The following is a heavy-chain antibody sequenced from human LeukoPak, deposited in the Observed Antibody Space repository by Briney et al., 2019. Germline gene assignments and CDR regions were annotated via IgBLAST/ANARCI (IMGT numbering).Heavy chain of an antibody. CDR3: AKLCSGGSCYWNY. V-gene: IGHV3-23*01. D-gene: IGHD2-15*01. J-gene: IGHJ4*02. CDR2: ISASGRTT. CDR1: GFTLSSYA. Sequence: PGGSLRLSCAAAGFTLSSYAMSWVRQAPGKGLEWVSHISASGRTTDYADSVKGRFTISRDNSKNTVYLQMNSLRAEDTAVYYCAKLCSGGSCYWNYWGQGTLVTVSS.